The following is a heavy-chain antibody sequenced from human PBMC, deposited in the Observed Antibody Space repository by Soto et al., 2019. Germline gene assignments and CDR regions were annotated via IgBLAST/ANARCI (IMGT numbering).Heavy chain of an antibody. D-gene: IGHD2-2*01. J-gene: IGHJ4*02. V-gene: IGHV3-33*01. CDR1: GFTFSSYG. CDR2: IWYDGSNK. CDR3: ARDWSDIVVVPAAVPAY. Sequence: QVQLVESGGGVVQPGRSLRLSCAASGFTFSSYGMHWVRQAPGKGLEWVAVIWYDGSNKYYADSVKGRFTISRDNSKNTLYLQMNSLRAEDTAVYYCARDWSDIVVVPAAVPAYWGQGTLVTVSS.